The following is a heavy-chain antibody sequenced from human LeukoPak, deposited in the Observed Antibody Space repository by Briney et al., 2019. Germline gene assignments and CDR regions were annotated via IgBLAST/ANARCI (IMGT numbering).Heavy chain of an antibody. J-gene: IGHJ4*02. CDR2: IYSGGST. CDR1: GFTVSSNY. D-gene: IGHD3-16*02. Sequence: PGGSLRLSCAASGFTVSSNYMSWVRQAPGKGLEWVSVIYSGGSTYYADSVKGRFTISRDNSKNTLYLQMNSLRAEDTAVYYCARLFYDSVWGSDRLHYPFDYWGQGNLATVSS. CDR3: ARLFYDSVWGSDRLHYPFDY. V-gene: IGHV3-53*01.